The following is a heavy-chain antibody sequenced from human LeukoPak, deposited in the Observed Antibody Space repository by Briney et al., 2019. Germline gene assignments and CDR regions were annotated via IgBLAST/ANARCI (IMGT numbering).Heavy chain of an antibody. CDR2: VNTDGGII. V-gene: IGHV3-74*01. CDR1: GFTFSKYW. D-gene: IGHD3-10*01. J-gene: IGHJ4*02. Sequence: GGSLRLSCAASGFTFSKYWMHWVRQAPGKGLVWVARVNTDGGIISYEDSVKGRLTISRDNAKSTVDLQMNSLRAEDTAVYYCVKGGGPRGFDYWGQGTLVSVSS. CDR3: VKGGGPRGFDY.